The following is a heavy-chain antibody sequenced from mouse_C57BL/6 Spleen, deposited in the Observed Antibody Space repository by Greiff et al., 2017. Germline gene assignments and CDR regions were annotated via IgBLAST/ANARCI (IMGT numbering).Heavy chain of an antibody. J-gene: IGHJ3*01. CDR2: IWGDGST. CDR3: AKEGVDGYYSFAY. D-gene: IGHD2-3*01. Sequence: VKLVESGPGLVAPSQSLSITCTVSGFSLTSYGVSWVRQPPGKGLEWLGVIWGDGSTNSHSALISRLGISKYNSKSQVFVKLNSLQTDDTATYYCAKEGVDGYYSFAYWGQGTLVTVSA. V-gene: IGHV2-3*01. CDR1: GFSLTSYG.